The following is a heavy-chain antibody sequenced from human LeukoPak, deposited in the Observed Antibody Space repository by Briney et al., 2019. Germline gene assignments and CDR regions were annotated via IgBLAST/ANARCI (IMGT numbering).Heavy chain of an antibody. CDR3: TTKTYYYDSSGYSNLMFDY. J-gene: IGHJ4*02. D-gene: IGHD3-22*01. CDR1: GFTFSNAW. CDR2: IKSKTDGGTT. V-gene: IGHV3-15*01. Sequence: GGSLRLSCAASGFTFSNAWMSWVRQAPGKGLELVGRIKSKTDGGTTDYAAPVKGRFTISRDDSKNTLYLQMNSLKTEDTAVYYCTTKTYYYDSSGYSNLMFDYWGQGTLVTVSS.